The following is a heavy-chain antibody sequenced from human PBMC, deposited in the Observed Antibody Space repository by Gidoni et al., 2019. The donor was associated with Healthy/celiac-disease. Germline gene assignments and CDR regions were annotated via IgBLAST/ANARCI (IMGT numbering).Heavy chain of an antibody. Sequence: QVQLVESGGGVVQPGRSLRLSCAASGFTFSSYGMHWVRQAPGKGLGWVAVIWYDGSNKYYADSVKGRFTISRDNSKNTLYLQMNSLRAEDTAVYYCARGVEMATFDYWGQGTLVTVSS. CDR2: IWYDGSNK. CDR3: ARGVEMATFDY. J-gene: IGHJ4*02. V-gene: IGHV3-33*01. CDR1: GFTFSSYG. D-gene: IGHD5-12*01.